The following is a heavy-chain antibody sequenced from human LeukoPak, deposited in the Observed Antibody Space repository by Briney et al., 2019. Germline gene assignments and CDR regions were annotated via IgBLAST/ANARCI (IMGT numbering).Heavy chain of an antibody. CDR1: GGTFSSYA. D-gene: IGHD5-12*01. CDR3: ARFPRGYSGYDYNYFDY. Sequence: GASVKVSCTASGGTFSSYAISWVRQAPGQGLEWMGGIIPIFGTANYAQKFQGRVTITADESTSTAYMELSSLRSEDTAVYYCARFPRGYSGYDYNYFDYWGQGTLVTVSS. CDR2: IIPIFGTA. J-gene: IGHJ4*02. V-gene: IGHV1-69*13.